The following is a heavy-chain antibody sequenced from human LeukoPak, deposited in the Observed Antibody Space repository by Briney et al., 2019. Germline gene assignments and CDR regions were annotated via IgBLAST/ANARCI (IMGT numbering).Heavy chain of an antibody. CDR1: GYTFTSYG. Sequence: ASVKVSCKASGYTFTSYGISWVRQAPGQGLEWMGWISAYNGNTNYAQKLQGRVTMTTDTSTSTAYMELRSLRSDDTAVYYCARLTRGYYYGSGSSSLDYWGQGTLVTASS. V-gene: IGHV1-18*01. J-gene: IGHJ4*02. CDR3: ARLTRGYYYGSGSSSLDY. D-gene: IGHD3-10*01. CDR2: ISAYNGNT.